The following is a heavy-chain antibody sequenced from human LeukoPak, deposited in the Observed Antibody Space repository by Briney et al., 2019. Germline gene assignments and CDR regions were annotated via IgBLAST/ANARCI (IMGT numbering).Heavy chain of an antibody. CDR3: ARGYSSGWPEGHY. J-gene: IGHJ4*02. V-gene: IGHV3-7*01. CDR1: GFTFSSYW. CDR2: IKQDGSEK. D-gene: IGHD6-19*01. Sequence: GGSLRLSCAAAGFTFSSYWMSWVRQAPGKGLEWVANIKQDGSEKYYVDSVKGRFTISRDNAKNSLYLQMNSLRAEDTAVYYCARGYSSGWPEGHYWGQGTLVTVSS.